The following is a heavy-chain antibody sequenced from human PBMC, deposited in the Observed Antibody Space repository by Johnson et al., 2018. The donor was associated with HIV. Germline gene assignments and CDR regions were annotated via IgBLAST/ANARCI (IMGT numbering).Heavy chain of an antibody. J-gene: IGHJ3*02. Sequence: MQLVESGGGVVRPGGSLRLSCAASGFTFDDYGMSWVRQAPGRGLEWVSGINWNGGSTGYADSVKGRFTISRDNAKRTLYLQMNSLRAEDTAVYYCARKQWLEIPSDAFDIWGQGTMVTVSS. CDR2: INWNGGST. CDR1: GFTFDDYG. CDR3: ARKQWLEIPSDAFDI. D-gene: IGHD6-19*01. V-gene: IGHV3-20*04.